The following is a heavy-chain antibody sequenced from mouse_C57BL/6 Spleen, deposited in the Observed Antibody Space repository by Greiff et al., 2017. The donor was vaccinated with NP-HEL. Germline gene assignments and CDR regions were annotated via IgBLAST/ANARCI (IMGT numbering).Heavy chain of an antibody. CDR1: GFTFSSYA. V-gene: IGHV5-4*03. Sequence: EVKLVESGGGLVKPGGSLKLSCAASGFTFSSYAMSWVRQTPEKRLEWVATISDGGSYTYYPDNVKGRFTISRDNAKNNLYLQMSHLKSEDTAMYYGAGNYYGSSHWYFDVWGTGTTVTVSS. CDR2: ISDGGSYT. CDR3: AGNYYGSSHWYFDV. D-gene: IGHD1-1*01. J-gene: IGHJ1*03.